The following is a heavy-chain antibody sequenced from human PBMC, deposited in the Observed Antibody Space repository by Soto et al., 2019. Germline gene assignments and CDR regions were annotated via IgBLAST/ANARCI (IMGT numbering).Heavy chain of an antibody. CDR3: AKVGPGGYDSSGYSDY. CDR2: ISGSGGST. Sequence: GGSLRLSCAASGFTFSSYAMSWVRQAPGKGLEWVSAISGSGGSTYYADSVKGRFTISRDNSKNTLYLQMNSLRAEDTAVYYCAKVGPGGYDSSGYSDYWGQGTLVTVSS. J-gene: IGHJ4*02. CDR1: GFTFSSYA. V-gene: IGHV3-23*01. D-gene: IGHD3-22*01.